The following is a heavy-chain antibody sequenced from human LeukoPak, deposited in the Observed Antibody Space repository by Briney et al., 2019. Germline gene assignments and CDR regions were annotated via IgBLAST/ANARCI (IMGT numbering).Heavy chain of an antibody. CDR3: AKFIRYYYDSSLDY. Sequence: GGSLRLSCAASGFTFSSYGMHWVRQAPGKGLEWVSAISGSGGSTYYADSVKGRFTISRDNSKNTLYLQMNSLRAEDTAVYYCAKFIRYYYDSSLDYWGQGTLVTVSS. J-gene: IGHJ4*02. CDR2: ISGSGGST. D-gene: IGHD3-22*01. CDR1: GFTFSSYG. V-gene: IGHV3-23*01.